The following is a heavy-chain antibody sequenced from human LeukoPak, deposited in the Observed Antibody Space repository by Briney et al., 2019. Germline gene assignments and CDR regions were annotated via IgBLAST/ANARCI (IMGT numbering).Heavy chain of an antibody. V-gene: IGHV6-1*01. CDR2: TYYRSKWYH. CDR3: ARDVNGAFTRSWFDP. D-gene: IGHD4-17*01. J-gene: IGHJ5*02. CDR1: GDSASSNNAA. Sequence: SQTLSLTCAISGDSASSNNAAWVWIRQSPSRGLEWLGRTYYRSKWYHDYAVSVKSRISFNPDTSKNQFFLQLNSVTPEDTAVYYCARDVNGAFTRSWFDPWGQGTRVTAS.